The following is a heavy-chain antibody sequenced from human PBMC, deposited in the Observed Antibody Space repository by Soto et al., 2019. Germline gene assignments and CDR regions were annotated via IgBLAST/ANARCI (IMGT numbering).Heavy chain of an antibody. CDR1: GGSISSYY. V-gene: IGHV4-59*01. CDR3: ATVRSTMVRGVIIGYYMDV. CDR2: IYYSGST. D-gene: IGHD3-10*01. J-gene: IGHJ6*03. Sequence: KPSETLSLTCTVSGGSISSYYWSWIRQPPGKGLEWIGYIYYSGSTNYNPSLKSRVTISVDTSKTQFSLKLSSVTAADTAVYYCATVRSTMVRGVIIGYYMDVWGKGTTVTVSS.